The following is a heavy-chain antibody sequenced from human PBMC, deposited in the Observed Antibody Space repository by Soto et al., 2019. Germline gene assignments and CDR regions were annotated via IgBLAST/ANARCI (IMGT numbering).Heavy chain of an antibody. Sequence: SSETLSLTCTVSGGSISSSSYYWGWIRQPPGKGLEWIGSIYYSGSTYYNPSLKSRVTISVDTSKNQFSLKLSSVTAADTAVYYCARQEAARSSFDYWGQGTLVTVS. CDR2: IYYSGST. V-gene: IGHV4-39*01. D-gene: IGHD6-6*01. CDR1: GGSISSSSYY. CDR3: ARQEAARSSFDY. J-gene: IGHJ4*02.